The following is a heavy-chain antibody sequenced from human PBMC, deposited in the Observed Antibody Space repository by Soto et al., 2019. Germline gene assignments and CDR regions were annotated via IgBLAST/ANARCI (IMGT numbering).Heavy chain of an antibody. CDR2: ISASSRTL. V-gene: IGHV3-48*01. CDR1: GFTFSSYS. D-gene: IGHD3-22*01. CDR3: ARSYYESSSFYPSDVMDV. Sequence: PGGSLRLSCGASGFTFSSYSMNWVRQAPGKGLEWISHISASSRTLFYADSVKGRFTISRDNAKNSLYLQMNSLRAEDTAVYYCARSYYESSSFYPSDVMDVWAQGTTAPVPS. J-gene: IGHJ6*02.